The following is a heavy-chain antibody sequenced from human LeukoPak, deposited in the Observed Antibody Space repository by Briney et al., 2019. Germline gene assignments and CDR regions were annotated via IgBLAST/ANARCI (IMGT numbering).Heavy chain of an antibody. CDR1: GYTFTSYD. D-gene: IGHD3-22*01. Sequence: ASVKVSCKASGYTFTSYDINWVRQATGQGLEWMGWMNPNSGNTGYAQKFQGRVTITRNTSISTAYMELSSLRSEDTAVYYCARGTQNYYDSSGYHFDYWGQGTLVTVSS. V-gene: IGHV1-8*03. CDR3: ARGTQNYYDSSGYHFDY. CDR2: MNPNSGNT. J-gene: IGHJ4*02.